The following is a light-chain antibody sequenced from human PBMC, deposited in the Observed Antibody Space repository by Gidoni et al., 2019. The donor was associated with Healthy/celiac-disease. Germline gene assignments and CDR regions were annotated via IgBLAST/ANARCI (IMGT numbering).Light chain of an antibody. CDR3: CSYAGSYPYVV. CDR1: SSDVGGYNY. Sequence: QSALTQPRSVSVSPGQSVTISCTGTSSDVGGYNYVSWYQQHPGKAPKLMIYDVSKRPSGVPDRFSGSKSGNTASLTISGLQAEDEADYYCCSYAGSYPYVVFGGGTKLTVL. CDR2: DVS. J-gene: IGLJ2*01. V-gene: IGLV2-11*01.